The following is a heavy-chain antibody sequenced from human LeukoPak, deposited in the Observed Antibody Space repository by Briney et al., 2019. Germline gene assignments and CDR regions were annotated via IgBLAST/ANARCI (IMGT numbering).Heavy chain of an antibody. V-gene: IGHV3-33*01. J-gene: IGHJ4*02. Sequence: GRSLRLSCAASGFTFSSYAMHWVRQAPGKGLEWVAVIWYDGSNKYYADSVKGRFTISRDNSKNTLYLQMNSLRAEDTAVYYCSRGGGRNYDVPRGVFDYWGQGALVAVSS. D-gene: IGHD3-22*01. CDR3: SRGGGRNYDVPRGVFDY. CDR1: GFTFSSYA. CDR2: IWYDGSNK.